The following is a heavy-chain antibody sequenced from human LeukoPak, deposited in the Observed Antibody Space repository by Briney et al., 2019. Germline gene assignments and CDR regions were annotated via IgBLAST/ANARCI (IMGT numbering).Heavy chain of an antibody. CDR3: AKDRANWAIDD. D-gene: IGHD3-16*01. V-gene: IGHV3-69-1*01. CDR1: GFTFTDHP. Sequence: GGSLRLSCVASGFTFTDHPMNWVRQAPGKGLEWISYIGGDGIAFYADSVKGRFTASKDDARKSMYLQMNSLRVEDTAVYYCAKDRANWAIDDWGQGTQVTVSS. CDR2: IGGDGIA. J-gene: IGHJ4*02.